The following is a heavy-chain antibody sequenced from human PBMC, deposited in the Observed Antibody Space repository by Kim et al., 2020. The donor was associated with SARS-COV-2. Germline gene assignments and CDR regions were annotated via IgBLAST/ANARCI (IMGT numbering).Heavy chain of an antibody. CDR1: GGSISSYY. CDR3: ARVGTDSYGDYGDGRADAFDI. CDR2: IYTSGST. V-gene: IGHV4-4*07. Sequence: SETLSLTCTVSGGSISSYYWSWIRQPAGKGLEWIGRIYTSGSTNYNPSLKSRVTMSVDTSKNQFSLKLSSVTAADTAVYYCARVGTDSYGDYGDGRADAFDIWGQGTMVTVSS. J-gene: IGHJ3*02. D-gene: IGHD4-17*01.